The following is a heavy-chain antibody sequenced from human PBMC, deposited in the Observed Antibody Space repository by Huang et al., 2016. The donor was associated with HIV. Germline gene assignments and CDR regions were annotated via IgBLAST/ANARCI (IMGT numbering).Heavy chain of an antibody. CDR2: TLPDDSET. Sequence: VQLVQSGAEVKKPGESLKISCKGSGYSFSSYWIAWVRQMPGKGLEWIGITLPDDSETTYSPSFEGQVTISADKSIGTAYLQWSSLKASDTAMYYCARRFSSSSGYFDYWGQGSLVTVSS. CDR1: GYSFSSYW. V-gene: IGHV5-51*01. CDR3: ARRFSSSSGYFDY. J-gene: IGHJ4*02. D-gene: IGHD6-6*01.